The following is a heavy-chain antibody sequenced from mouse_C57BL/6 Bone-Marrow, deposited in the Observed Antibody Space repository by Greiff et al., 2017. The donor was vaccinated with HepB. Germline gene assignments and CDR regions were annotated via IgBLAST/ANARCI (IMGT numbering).Heavy chain of an antibody. CDR1: GYTFTDYY. CDR2: INPNNGGT. V-gene: IGHV1-26*01. D-gene: IGHD1-1*01. Sequence: EVQLQQSGPELVKPGASVKISCKASGYTFTDYYMNWVKQSHGKSLEWIGDINPNNGGTSYNQKFKGKATLTVDKSSSTAYMELRSLTSEDSAVYYCAKIITTVGATGDYGGQGTSVTVSS. CDR3: AKIITTVGATGDY. J-gene: IGHJ4*01.